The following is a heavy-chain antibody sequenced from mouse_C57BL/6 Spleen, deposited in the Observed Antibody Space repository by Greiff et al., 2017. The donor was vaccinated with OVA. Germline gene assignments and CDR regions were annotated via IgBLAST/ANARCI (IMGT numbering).Heavy chain of an antibody. CDR1: GYTFTSYW. J-gene: IGHJ3*01. D-gene: IGHD1-1*01. CDR3: ATYYYGSSYPFAY. V-gene: IGHV1-61*01. Sequence: QVQLQQPGAELVRPGSSVKLSCKASGYTFTSYWMDWVKQRPGQGLEWIGNIYPSDSETHYNQKFKDKATLTVDKSSSTAYMQLSSLTSEDSAVYYCATYYYGSSYPFAYWGQGTLVTVSA. CDR2: IYPSDSET.